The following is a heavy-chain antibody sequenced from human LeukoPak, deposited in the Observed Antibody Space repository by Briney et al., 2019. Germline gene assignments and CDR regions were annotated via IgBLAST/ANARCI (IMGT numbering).Heavy chain of an antibody. Sequence: SVKLSCKASGGTFSSYAISWVRQAPGQGLEWMGGIIPIFGTANYAQTFQGRVTITADESTSTAYMELSSLRSEDTAVYYCARGDSSSWYGPYYYGMDAWGQGTTVTVSS. CDR2: IIPIFGTA. D-gene: IGHD6-13*01. V-gene: IGHV1-69*01. J-gene: IGHJ6*02. CDR1: GGTFSSYA. CDR3: ARGDSSSWYGPYYYGMDA.